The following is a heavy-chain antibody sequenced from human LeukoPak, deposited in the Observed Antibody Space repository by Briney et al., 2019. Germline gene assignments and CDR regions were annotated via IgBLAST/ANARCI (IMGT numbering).Heavy chain of an antibody. CDR1: GFTFSDYY. V-gene: IGHV3-11*04. J-gene: IGHJ4*02. CDR2: ITSNGKSV. Sequence: GGSLRLSCAASGFTFSDYYMGWIRQAPGKGLEWVSYITSNGKSVYYAASVKGRFTISRDNAKNSLYLQMNSLRAEDTAVYYCARGYYLDYWGQGTLVTVSS. CDR3: ARGYYLDY.